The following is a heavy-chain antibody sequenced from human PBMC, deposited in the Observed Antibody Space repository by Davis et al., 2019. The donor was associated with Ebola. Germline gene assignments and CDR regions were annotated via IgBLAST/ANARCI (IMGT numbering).Heavy chain of an antibody. Sequence: ASVKVSCKASVYTFTSYDINWVRQATGQGLEWMGWMNPNSGNTGYAQKFQGRVTITRNTSISTAYMELSSLRSEDTAVYYCARARYYDFWSGYWNYYYYMDVWGKGTTVTVSS. CDR1: VYTFTSYD. CDR2: MNPNSGNT. V-gene: IGHV1-8*03. CDR3: ARARYYDFWSGYWNYYYYMDV. D-gene: IGHD3-3*01. J-gene: IGHJ6*03.